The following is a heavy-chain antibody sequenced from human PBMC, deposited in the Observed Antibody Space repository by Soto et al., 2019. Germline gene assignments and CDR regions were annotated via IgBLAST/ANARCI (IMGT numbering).Heavy chain of an antibody. J-gene: IGHJ4*02. D-gene: IGHD4-17*01. Sequence: PSETLSLTCAVYGGSFSGYYWSWIRQPPGKGLEWIGEINHSGSTNYNPSLKSRVTISVDTSKNQFSLKLSSVTAADTAVYYCARGPPYGDSSEVYWGQGTLVTVSS. CDR3: ARGPPYGDSSEVY. V-gene: IGHV4-34*01. CDR2: INHSGST. CDR1: GGSFSGYY.